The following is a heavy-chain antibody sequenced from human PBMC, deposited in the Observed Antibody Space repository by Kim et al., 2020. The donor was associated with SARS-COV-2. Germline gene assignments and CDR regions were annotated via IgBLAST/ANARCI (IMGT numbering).Heavy chain of an antibody. Sequence: ASVKVSCKASGYTFTGYYMHWVRQAPGQGLEWMGRINPNSGGTNYAQKFQGRVTMTRDTSISTAYMELSRLRSDDTAVYYCARPRASGSPTDAFDIWGQGTMVTVSS. J-gene: IGHJ3*02. CDR3: ARPRASGSPTDAFDI. CDR2: INPNSGGT. V-gene: IGHV1-2*06. D-gene: IGHD3-10*01. CDR1: GYTFTGYY.